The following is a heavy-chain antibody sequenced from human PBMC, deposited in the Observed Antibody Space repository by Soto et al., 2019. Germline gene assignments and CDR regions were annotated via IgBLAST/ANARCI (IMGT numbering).Heavy chain of an antibody. D-gene: IGHD3-3*01. CDR3: ARGEPIPYYFLAKLRY. J-gene: IGHJ4*02. CDR2: IIPIFGTA. V-gene: IGHV1-69*01. Sequence: QVQLVQSGAEVKKPGSSVKVSCKASGGTFSSYAISWVRQAPGQGLEWMGGIIPIFGTANYAQKFQGRVTITADESASTAYMELSSLRSEDTAVYYCARGEPIPYYFLAKLRYWGQGTLVTVSS. CDR1: GGTFSSYA.